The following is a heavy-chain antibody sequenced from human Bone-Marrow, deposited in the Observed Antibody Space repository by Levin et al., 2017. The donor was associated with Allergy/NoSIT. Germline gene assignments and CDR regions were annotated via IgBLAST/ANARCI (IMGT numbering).Heavy chain of an antibody. J-gene: IGHJ4*02. CDR3: AKDRVVRYFYDF. V-gene: IGHV3-30*18. D-gene: IGHD3-3*01. CDR1: GFIFSNHG. Sequence: GGSLRLSCVVSGFIFSNHGMHWVRQAPDKGLDWVAFISSDGKSKSYADSVKGRFTISRDDSKNTLSLQMDSLRPEDTAVYYCAKDRVVRYFYDFWGQGTLVTVSS. CDR2: ISSDGKSK.